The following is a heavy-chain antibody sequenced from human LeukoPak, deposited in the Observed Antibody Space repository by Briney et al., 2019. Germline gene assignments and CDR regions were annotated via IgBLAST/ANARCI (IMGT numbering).Heavy chain of an antibody. CDR1: GFTFSSYA. V-gene: IGHV3-23*01. Sequence: GGSLRLSCAASGFTFSSYAMSWVRKAPGKGLEWVSAISGSGGSTYYADSVEGRFTISRDNSKNTLYLQMNSLRAEDTAVYYCAKSRDSSGYYFGLYYWGQGTLVTVSS. D-gene: IGHD3-22*01. CDR3: AKSRDSSGYYFGLYY. CDR2: ISGSGGST. J-gene: IGHJ4*02.